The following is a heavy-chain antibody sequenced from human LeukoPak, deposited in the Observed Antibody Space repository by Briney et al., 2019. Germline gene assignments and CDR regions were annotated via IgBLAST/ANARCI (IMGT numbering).Heavy chain of an antibody. CDR2: IYTSGST. J-gene: IGHJ4*02. Sequence: SQTLSLTCTVSGGSISSGSYYWSWIRQPAGKGLEWIGRIYTSGSTNYNPSLKSRATISVDTSKNQFSLKLSSVTAADTAVYYCAREATQLWLPIGNFDYWGQGTLVTVSS. CDR1: GGSISSGSYY. V-gene: IGHV4-61*02. CDR3: AREATQLWLPIGNFDY. D-gene: IGHD5-18*01.